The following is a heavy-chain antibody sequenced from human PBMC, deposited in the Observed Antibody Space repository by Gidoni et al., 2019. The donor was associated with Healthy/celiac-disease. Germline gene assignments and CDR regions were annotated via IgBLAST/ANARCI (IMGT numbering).Heavy chain of an antibody. CDR3: ASLEGYCSSTSCSGGA. CDR1: GFTFSSYS. J-gene: IGHJ4*02. V-gene: IGHV3-21*01. D-gene: IGHD2-2*01. CDR2: ISSSSSYI. Sequence: EVQLVESGGGLVKPGGSLRLSCAASGFTFSSYSMNWVRQAPGKGLEWVSSISSSSSYIYYADSVKGRFTISRDNAKNSLYLQMNSLRAEDTAVYYCASLEGYCSSTSCSGGAWGQGTLVTVSS.